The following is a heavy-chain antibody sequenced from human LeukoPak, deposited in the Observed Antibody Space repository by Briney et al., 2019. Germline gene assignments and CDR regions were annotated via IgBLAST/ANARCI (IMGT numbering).Heavy chain of an antibody. Sequence: GGSLRLSCAASGFTFSRYWMTWVRQAPGEGLEWVANIKQDGSDKYYVDSVKGRFTISRDNAKSSMLLQMNSLRADDTAVYYCARDWAAASDYWGQGTLVTVSS. J-gene: IGHJ4*02. CDR2: IKQDGSDK. CDR1: GFTFSRYW. V-gene: IGHV3-7*01. CDR3: ARDWAAASDY. D-gene: IGHD6-13*01.